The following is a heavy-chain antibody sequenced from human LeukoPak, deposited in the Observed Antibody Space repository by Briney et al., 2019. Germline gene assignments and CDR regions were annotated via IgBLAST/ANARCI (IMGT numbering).Heavy chain of an antibody. Sequence: SETLSLTCTVSGASISSYYWSWIRQPPGKGLEWIGYVFHSVSTNYNPSLKSRVTISVDRTKNQLSLNLNSVTAADTAVYYCGRHGGATMVRGVLVDAFDIWGQGTMVTVSS. CDR2: VFHSVST. CDR3: GRHGGATMVRGVLVDAFDI. CDR1: GASISSYY. V-gene: IGHV4-59*08. J-gene: IGHJ3*02. D-gene: IGHD3-10*01.